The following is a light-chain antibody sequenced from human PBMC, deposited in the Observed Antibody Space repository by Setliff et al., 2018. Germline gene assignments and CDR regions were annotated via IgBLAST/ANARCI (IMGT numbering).Light chain of an antibody. V-gene: IGLV1-40*01. CDR2: GNS. Sequence: QSALTQPPSVSGAPGQRVTISCTGSSSNIGAGYDVHWYQQLPGTAPKLLIYGNSNRPSGVPDRFSGSKSGTSASLAITGLQAEDEADYYCQSYDSSLSGWVFGTGTKGTVL. CDR1: SSNIGAGYD. J-gene: IGLJ1*01. CDR3: QSYDSSLSGWV.